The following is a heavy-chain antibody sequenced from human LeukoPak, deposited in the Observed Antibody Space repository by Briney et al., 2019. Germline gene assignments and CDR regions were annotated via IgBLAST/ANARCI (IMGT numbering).Heavy chain of an antibody. CDR2: ITGSDGNS. D-gene: IGHD3-9*01. CDR3: AKWGDYDILTCYYVPDY. CDR1: RFTFTSYA. V-gene: IGHV3-23*01. Sequence: PGGSVTLSCVACRFTFTSYAMRWLRQAPGKGLEWVTAITGSDGNSHYADSVKGRFNISRDNSKNTLYLQVNSLRAEDTAVYYCAKWGDYDILTCYYVPDYWGQGTLVTVSS. J-gene: IGHJ4*02.